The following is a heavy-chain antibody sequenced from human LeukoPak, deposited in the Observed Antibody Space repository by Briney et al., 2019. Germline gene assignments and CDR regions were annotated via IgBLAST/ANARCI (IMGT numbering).Heavy chain of an antibody. CDR1: GGSISSYY. CDR3: AGTGYCSSTSCYNFDY. D-gene: IGHD2-2*01. V-gene: IGHV4-59*08. Sequence: SETLSLTCTVSGGSISSYYWSWIRQPPGKGLEWIGYIYYSGSTNYNPSLKSRVTISVDTSKNQFSLKLSSVTAADTAVYYCAGTGYCSSTSCYNFDYWGQGTLVTVSS. CDR2: IYYSGST. J-gene: IGHJ4*02.